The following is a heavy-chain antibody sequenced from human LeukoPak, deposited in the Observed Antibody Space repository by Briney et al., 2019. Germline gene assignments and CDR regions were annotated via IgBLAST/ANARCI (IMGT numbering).Heavy chain of an antibody. CDR2: IIPIFGTA. D-gene: IGHD3-10*01. Sequence: SVKVSCKASGGTFSSYAISWVRQAPGQGLEWMGGIIPIFGTANYAQKFQGRVTITADESTSTAYMELSSLRSEDTAVYYCARGGVPTLNYYGMDVWGQGTTVTVSS. CDR1: GGTFSSYA. V-gene: IGHV1-69*01. CDR3: ARGGVPTLNYYGMDV. J-gene: IGHJ6*02.